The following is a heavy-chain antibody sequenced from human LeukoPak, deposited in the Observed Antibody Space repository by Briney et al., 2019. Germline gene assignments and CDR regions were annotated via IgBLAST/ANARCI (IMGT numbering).Heavy chain of an antibody. J-gene: IGHJ6*02. CDR1: GFTFSSYW. CDR3: ARGGGLDV. CDR2: INHNGNVN. V-gene: IGHV3-7*03. Sequence: GSLRLSCAASGFTFSSYWMNWARQAPGKGREWVASINHNGNVNYYVDSVKGRFTISRDNAKNSLYLQMSNLRAEDTAVYFCARGGGLDVWGQGATVTVSS. D-gene: IGHD3-16*01.